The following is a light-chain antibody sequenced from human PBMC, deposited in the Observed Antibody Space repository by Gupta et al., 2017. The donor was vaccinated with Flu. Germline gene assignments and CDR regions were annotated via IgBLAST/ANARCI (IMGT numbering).Light chain of an antibody. J-gene: IGLJ1*01. CDR3: SSFAGGKNFYD. V-gene: IGLV2-8*01. CDR2: DVK. Sequence: SALTKPLSASGSPGQSVTISCTGTSRDVGANLFVSWYRQRPGQAPKLLIDDVKRRPSGGSVRISGSKSGNTASLTVSGLQSEDEGDYYCSSFAGGKNFYDFGTGTKVTVL. CDR1: SRDVGANLF.